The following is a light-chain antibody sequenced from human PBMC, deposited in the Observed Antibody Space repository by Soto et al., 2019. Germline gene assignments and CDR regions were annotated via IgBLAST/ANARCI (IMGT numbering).Light chain of an antibody. CDR2: GAS. J-gene: IGKJ1*01. V-gene: IGKV3-15*01. CDR3: QQYNNWPWT. Sequence: EIVLTQSPATLSLSPGERATLSCRASQSVHSSLAWFQQKPGQAPRLLTHGASTRATGIPDRFSGSGSGTEFTLTISSLQSEDFAVYYCQQYNNWPWTFGQGTKVDIK. CDR1: QSVHSS.